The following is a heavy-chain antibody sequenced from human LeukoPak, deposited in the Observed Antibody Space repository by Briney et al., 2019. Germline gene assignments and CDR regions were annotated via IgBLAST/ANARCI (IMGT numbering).Heavy chain of an antibody. J-gene: IGHJ4*02. CDR3: ARDYSDLFDY. V-gene: IGHV3-7*05. D-gene: IGHD1-26*01. Sequence: GGSLRLSCAASGFTFSSYWMSWVRQAPGIGLEWVANIKQEGSEKYYVDSVKGRFTISRDNAKNSLYLQMDSLRAEDTAVYYCARDYSDLFDYWGQGTLVTVSS. CDR1: GFTFSSYW. CDR2: IKQEGSEK.